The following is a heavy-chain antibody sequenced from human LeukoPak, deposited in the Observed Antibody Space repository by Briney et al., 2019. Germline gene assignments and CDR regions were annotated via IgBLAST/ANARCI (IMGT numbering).Heavy chain of an antibody. J-gene: IGHJ4*02. CDR3: ARGGVGATTY. V-gene: IGHV1-2*02. CDR2: ISPNSGGT. D-gene: IGHD1-26*01. CDR1: GYTFSGYY. Sequence: ASVKVSCKASGYTFSGYYMHWVRQAPGQGLEWMGWISPNSGGTNYAQKFQGRVTMTRDTSISTASMELSRLTPDDTAVYYCARGGVGATTYWGQGTLVTVSS.